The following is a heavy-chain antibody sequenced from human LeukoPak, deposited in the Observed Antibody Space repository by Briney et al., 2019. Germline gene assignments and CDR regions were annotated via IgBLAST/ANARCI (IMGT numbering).Heavy chain of an antibody. CDR3: ASNERRGYTYGYFDY. V-gene: IGHV3-23*01. Sequence: GGSLRLSCRTSGFTFSTYAMSWVRQAPGKGLECVSPISGRGDSTYYADSVRGRFTTSRDNSKNTLYLQISGLRVEDTAVYYCASNERRGYTYGYFDYWGQGTLVTVSS. D-gene: IGHD5-18*01. CDR2: ISGRGDST. CDR1: GFTFSTYA. J-gene: IGHJ4*02.